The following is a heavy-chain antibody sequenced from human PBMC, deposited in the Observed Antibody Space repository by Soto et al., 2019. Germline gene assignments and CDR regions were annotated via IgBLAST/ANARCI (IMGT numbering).Heavy chain of an antibody. V-gene: IGHV4-4*02. CDR2: IYHSGST. CDR1: GGSISSSNW. D-gene: IGHD4-4*01. CDR3: ARDWRPTVTTWWFDP. J-gene: IGHJ5*02. Sequence: KTSETLSLTCAVSGGSISSSNWWSWVRQPPGKGLEWIGEIYHSGSTNYNPSLKSRVTISVDKSKNQFSLKLSSVTAADTAVYYCARDWRPTVTTWWFDPWGQGTLVTVSS.